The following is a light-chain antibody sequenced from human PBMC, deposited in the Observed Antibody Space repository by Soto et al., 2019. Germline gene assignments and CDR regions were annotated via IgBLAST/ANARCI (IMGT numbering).Light chain of an antibody. V-gene: IGKV3-20*01. J-gene: IGKJ1*01. CDR3: QQYGSSPRT. CDR2: GAS. CDR1: QSISSSY. Sequence: EIVLTQSPGTLSLSPGERATLPCRASQSISSSYLAWYQQKPGQAPRLLIYGASTRAPGIPDRFSGSGSGTDFTLTISRLEPEDFAVYYCQQYGSSPRTFGQGTKVDIK.